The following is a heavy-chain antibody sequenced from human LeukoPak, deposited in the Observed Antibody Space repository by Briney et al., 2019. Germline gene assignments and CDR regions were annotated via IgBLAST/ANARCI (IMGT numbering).Heavy chain of an antibody. CDR3: ASLVGSLLWFDP. Sequence: SETLSLTCAVYGGSFSGYYWSWIRQPPGKGLEWIGEINHSGSTNYNPSLKSRVTISVDTSKNQFSLKLSSVTAADTAVYYCASLVGSLLWFDPWGQGTLVTVSS. J-gene: IGHJ5*02. V-gene: IGHV4-34*01. CDR1: GGSFSGYY. CDR2: INHSGST. D-gene: IGHD1-26*01.